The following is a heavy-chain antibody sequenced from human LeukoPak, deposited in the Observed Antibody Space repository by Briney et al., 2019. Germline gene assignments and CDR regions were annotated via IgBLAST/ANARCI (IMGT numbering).Heavy chain of an antibody. J-gene: IGHJ4*02. V-gene: IGHV3-48*03. CDR3: ARPLLGYTYGFDY. CDR1: GFTFSSYE. Sequence: GGSLRLSCAASGFTFSSYEMNWVRQAPGKGPEWVSYISSSSSTIYYADSVKGRFTISRDNAKNSLYLQMNSLRAEDTAVYYCARPLLGYTYGFDYWGQGTLVTVSS. CDR2: ISSSSSTI. D-gene: IGHD5-18*01.